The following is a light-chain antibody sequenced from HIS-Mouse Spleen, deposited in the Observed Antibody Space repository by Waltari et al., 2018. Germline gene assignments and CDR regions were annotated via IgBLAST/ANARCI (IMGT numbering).Light chain of an antibody. CDR2: EDS. CDR1: ALPKKS. CDR3: YSTDSSGNHRV. V-gene: IGLV3-10*01. Sequence: SYELTQPPSVSVSPGQTARITCSGDALPKKSAYWYQQKSGQAPVLGIYEDSKRPSGIPGGFSGSSSGTMATLTISGDQVEDEADYYCYSTDSSGNHRVFGGGTKLTVL. J-gene: IGLJ2*01.